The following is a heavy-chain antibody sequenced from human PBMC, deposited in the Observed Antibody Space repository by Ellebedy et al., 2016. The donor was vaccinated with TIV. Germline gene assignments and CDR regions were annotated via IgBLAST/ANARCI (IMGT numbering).Heavy chain of an antibody. Sequence: GESLKISCYSSGYSFTSYWIGWVRQMPGKGLEWMGIIYPGDSDTRYSPSFQGQVTISADKSISTAYLQWSSLKASDTAMYYCARQPLPAKWFGELDPNWFDPWGQGTLVTVSS. CDR3: ARQPLPAKWFGELDPNWFDP. CDR2: IYPGDSDT. CDR1: GYSFTSYW. V-gene: IGHV5-51*01. D-gene: IGHD3-10*01. J-gene: IGHJ5*02.